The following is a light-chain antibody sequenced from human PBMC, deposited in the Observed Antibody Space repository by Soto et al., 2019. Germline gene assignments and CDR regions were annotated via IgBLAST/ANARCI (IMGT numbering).Light chain of an antibody. J-gene: IGKJ2*01. CDR2: DAS. Sequence: EFVLTQSPGTLSLSPGERATLSCRASQTVRNNYLAWYQQKPGQAPRLLIYDASSRATGIPDRFSGGGSGTDFTLTISRLEPEDFAVYYCQQYKTYPFTFGQGTKLEIK. CDR1: QTVRNNY. CDR3: QQYKTYPFT. V-gene: IGKV3-20*01.